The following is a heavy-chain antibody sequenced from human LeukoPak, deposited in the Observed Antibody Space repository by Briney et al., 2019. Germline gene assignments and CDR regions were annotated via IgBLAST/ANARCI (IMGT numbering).Heavy chain of an antibody. Sequence: ASVKVSCKASGYTFTGYYMHWVRQAPGQGLEWMGWINPNSGGTNYAQKFQGRVTMTRDTSISTAYMELSRLRSDDTAVYYCARGVRGYSYGYLSDYWGQGTLVTVSS. CDR2: INPNSGGT. D-gene: IGHD5-18*01. V-gene: IGHV1-2*02. CDR1: GYTFTGYY. J-gene: IGHJ4*02. CDR3: ARGVRGYSYGYLSDY.